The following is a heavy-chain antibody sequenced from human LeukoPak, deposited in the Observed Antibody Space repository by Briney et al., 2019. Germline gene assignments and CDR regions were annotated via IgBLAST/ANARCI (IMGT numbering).Heavy chain of an antibody. Sequence: SETLSLTCTVSGGSTSSYYWSWIRQPPGKGLEWIGYIYYSGSTNYNPSLKSRVTISVDTSKNQFSLKLSSVTAADTAVYYCARVASYGYSYHFDYWGQGTLVTVSS. D-gene: IGHD5-18*01. CDR1: GGSTSSYY. J-gene: IGHJ4*02. V-gene: IGHV4-59*01. CDR3: ARVASYGYSYHFDY. CDR2: IYYSGST.